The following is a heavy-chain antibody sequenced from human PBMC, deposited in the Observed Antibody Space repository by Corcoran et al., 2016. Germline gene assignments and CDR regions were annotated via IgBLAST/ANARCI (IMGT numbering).Heavy chain of an antibody. CDR1: GYTFTSYD. CDR3: ASASYSSSWAYYYYGMDV. Sequence: QVQLVQSGAEVKKPGASVKVSCKASGYTFTSYDINWVRQATGQGLEGMGWMNPNSGNTGYAQKCQGRVTMTRNTSISTAYMELRSLRSEDTAVYYCASASYSSSWAYYYYGMDVWGQGTMVTVSS. J-gene: IGHJ6*02. CDR2: MNPNSGNT. V-gene: IGHV1-8*01. D-gene: IGHD6-13*01.